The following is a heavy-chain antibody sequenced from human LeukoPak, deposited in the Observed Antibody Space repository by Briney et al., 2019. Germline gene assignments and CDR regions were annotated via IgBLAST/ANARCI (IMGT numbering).Heavy chain of an antibody. CDR1: GFTFTTYW. V-gene: IGHV3-74*01. J-gene: IGHJ6*02. CDR3: AKFRATIFGAGMDV. Sequence: PGGSLRLSCAASGFTFTTYWMHWVRQAPGKGLVWVSHINSDGSITSYADSVKGRFTISRDNAKNTLYLQMNSLRAEDTAVYYCAKFRATIFGAGMDVWGQGTTVTVSS. CDR2: INSDGSIT. D-gene: IGHD3-3*01.